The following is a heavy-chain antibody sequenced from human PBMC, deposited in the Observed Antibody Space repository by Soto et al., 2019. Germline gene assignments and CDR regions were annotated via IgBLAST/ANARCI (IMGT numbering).Heavy chain of an antibody. CDR3: ARELHYYDSSGYYFSWFDP. J-gene: IGHJ5*02. Sequence: PSETLSLTCTVSGGSISSGDYYWSWIRQPPGKGLEWIGYIYYSGSTYYNPSLKSRVTISVDTSKNQFSLKLSSVTAADTAVYYCARELHYYDSSGYYFSWFDPWGQGTLVTVSS. CDR1: GGSISSGDYY. D-gene: IGHD3-22*01. V-gene: IGHV4-30-4*01. CDR2: IYYSGST.